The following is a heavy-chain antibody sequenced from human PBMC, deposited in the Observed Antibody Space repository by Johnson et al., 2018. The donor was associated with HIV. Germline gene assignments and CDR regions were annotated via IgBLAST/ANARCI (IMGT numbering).Heavy chain of an antibody. CDR2: IYSGGST. CDR3: AKEIRYFDWSGAFDI. Sequence: VQLVESGGGLVQPGGSLRLSCAASGFTVSSNYMSWVRQAPGKGLEWVSVIYSGGSTYYADSVKGRFTISRDNSKNTLYLQMNSLRAEDTAVYYCAKEIRYFDWSGAFDIWGQGTMVTVSS. D-gene: IGHD3-9*01. J-gene: IGHJ3*02. CDR1: GFTVSSNY. V-gene: IGHV3-66*01.